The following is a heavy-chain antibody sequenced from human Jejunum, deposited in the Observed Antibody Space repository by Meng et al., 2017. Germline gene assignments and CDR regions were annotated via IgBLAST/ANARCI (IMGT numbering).Heavy chain of an antibody. Sequence: QLQLPESGPGLVKPSETLSLTCTVSGGSISSNSYYWGWIRQPPGKGLEWIGGIYYSGSTYYNPSLKSRVTISIDTSKNQFSLRLSSVTAADTAVYYCTRVRDGMATIDYWGQGTLVTVSS. CDR1: GGSISSNSYY. CDR2: IYYSGST. J-gene: IGHJ4*02. V-gene: IGHV4-39*07. CDR3: TRVRDGMATIDY. D-gene: IGHD5-24*01.